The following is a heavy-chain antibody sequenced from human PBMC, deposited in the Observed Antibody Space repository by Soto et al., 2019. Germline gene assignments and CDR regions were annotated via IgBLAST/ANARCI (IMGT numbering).Heavy chain of an antibody. CDR1: GGSISIGGYY. V-gene: IGHV4-31*03. J-gene: IGHJ3*02. Sequence: SETLSLTCSVSGGSISIGGYYWSWIRQLPGKDLEWIGYIYHSGNTYYNSSLKSRLTISVDTSKNQFSLKLTSVTAADTAVYYCARVGISSSDAFDIWGQGTMVTVSS. CDR3: ARVGISSSDAFDI. CDR2: IYHSGNT. D-gene: IGHD6-6*01.